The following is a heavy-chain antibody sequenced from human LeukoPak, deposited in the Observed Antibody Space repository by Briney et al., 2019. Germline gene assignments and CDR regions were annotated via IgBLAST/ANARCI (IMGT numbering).Heavy chain of an antibody. CDR3: VRRTGNYFDY. Sequence: GGSLRLSCSASGFTLSSHAMHWVRQAPGKALEYVSAISYNGGSTYYANSVKDRFTISRDNSKNTLYLQMSSLRPEDTAVFYCVRRTGNYFDYWGQGTLFTVSS. CDR2: ISYNGGST. J-gene: IGHJ4*02. V-gene: IGHV3-64D*09. D-gene: IGHD3/OR15-3a*01. CDR1: GFTLSSHA.